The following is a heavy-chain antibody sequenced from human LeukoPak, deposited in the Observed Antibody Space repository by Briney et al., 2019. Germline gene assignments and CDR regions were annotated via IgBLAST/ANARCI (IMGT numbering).Heavy chain of an antibody. D-gene: IGHD4-17*01. Sequence: GGSLRLSCAASGFTFSNYEMNWVRQAPGRGLEWVSYISSSGLTMYYADSVKGRFTISRDNAKNSLYLQMNSPRAEATGVYYCARRTTGDDYWGQGTLVTVSS. J-gene: IGHJ4*02. CDR3: ARRTTGDDY. CDR2: ISSSGLTM. CDR1: GFTFSNYE. V-gene: IGHV3-48*03.